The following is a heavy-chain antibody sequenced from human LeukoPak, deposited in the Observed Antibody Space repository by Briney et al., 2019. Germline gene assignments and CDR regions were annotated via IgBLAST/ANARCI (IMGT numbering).Heavy chain of an antibody. D-gene: IGHD5-12*01. CDR1: GFTFSSFG. Sequence: GGSLRLSCAASGFTFSSFGMSWVRQAPGKGLEWVSAISSTGGTAYYADSVKGRFTISRDNSKNTLYLQMNSLRAEDTAVYYCAKTSPGGGYDSNFDYWGQGTLVTVSS. CDR2: ISSTGGTA. V-gene: IGHV3-23*01. CDR3: AKTSPGGGYDSNFDY. J-gene: IGHJ4*02.